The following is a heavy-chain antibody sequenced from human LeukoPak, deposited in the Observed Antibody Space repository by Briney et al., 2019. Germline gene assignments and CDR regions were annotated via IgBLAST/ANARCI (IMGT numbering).Heavy chain of an antibody. CDR3: ARGFTYSSSWYGY. D-gene: IGHD6-13*01. J-gene: IGHJ4*02. V-gene: IGHV1-3*01. CDR1: GYTFTSYA. Sequence: RASVKVSCKASGYTFTSYAMHWVRQAPGQGLEWMGWINAGNGNTKYSQKFQGRVTITRDTSASTAYMELSSLRSEDTAVYYCARGFTYSSSWYGYWGQGTLVTVSS. CDR2: INAGNGNT.